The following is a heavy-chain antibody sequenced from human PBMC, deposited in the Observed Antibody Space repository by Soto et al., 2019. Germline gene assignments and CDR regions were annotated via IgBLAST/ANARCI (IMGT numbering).Heavy chain of an antibody. Sequence: GGSLRLSCAASGFTFSSYGMHWVRQAPGKGLEWVAVISYDGSNKYYADSVKGRFTISRDNSKNALYLQMNSLRAEDTAVYYCAKAINVRYYDSSGYFDYWGQGTLVTVSS. D-gene: IGHD3-22*01. V-gene: IGHV3-30*18. CDR3: AKAINVRYYDSSGYFDY. CDR1: GFTFSSYG. J-gene: IGHJ4*02. CDR2: ISYDGSNK.